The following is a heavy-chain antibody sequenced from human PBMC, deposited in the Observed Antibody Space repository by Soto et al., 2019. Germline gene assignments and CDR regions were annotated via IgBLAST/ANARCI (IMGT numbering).Heavy chain of an antibody. CDR3: ARDRTYYYGSGSYYNPSFDI. Sequence: GGSLRLSCAASGFTFSSYAMTWVRQAPGKGLEWVSAIGIGGDTYHAASVKGRFTISRDNSKNSLYLQMNSLRDEDTAVYYCARDRTYYYGSGSYYNPSFDIWGQGTMVTVSS. J-gene: IGHJ3*02. D-gene: IGHD3-10*01. CDR2: IGIGGDT. V-gene: IGHV3-23*01. CDR1: GFTFSSYA.